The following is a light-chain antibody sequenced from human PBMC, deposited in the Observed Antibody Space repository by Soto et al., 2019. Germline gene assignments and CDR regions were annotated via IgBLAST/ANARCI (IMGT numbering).Light chain of an antibody. CDR2: GAS. CDR3: QQYGSSRTWT. V-gene: IGKV3-20*01. Sequence: EIVLTQSPGTLSLSPGERATLSCRASQSVSSSYLAWYQQKPGQAPRLLIYGASSRATGIPDFTLTISRLKPEDFAVYYCQQYGSSRTWTFGQGTKVDIK. CDR1: QSVSSSY. J-gene: IGKJ1*01.